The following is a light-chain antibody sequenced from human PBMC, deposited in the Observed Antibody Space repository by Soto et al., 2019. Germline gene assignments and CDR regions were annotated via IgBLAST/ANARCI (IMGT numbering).Light chain of an antibody. CDR2: RAY. CDR3: QQASGSVSVS. Sequence: EIVLTQSPGTLSLSPGERATLSCRASQSVTSTYLAWYQQKPGQAPGLRIYRAYWRQPGVPDSFSGGGSGTYFTLTSSSLEPEDFALYYGQQASGSVSVSFGGGTKVDI. J-gene: IGKJ4*01. CDR1: QSVTSTY. V-gene: IGKV3-20*01.